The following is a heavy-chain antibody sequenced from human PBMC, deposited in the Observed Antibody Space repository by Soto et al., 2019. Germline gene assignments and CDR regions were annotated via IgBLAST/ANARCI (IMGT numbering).Heavy chain of an antibody. J-gene: IGHJ5*02. CDR2: MSPNSGNT. Sequence: ASVKVSCKASGYTFSTYGIHWVRQATGQGLEYLGWMSPNSGNTGYVQKFQGRVTMTWDTSITTAYMELSSLRSEDTAVYFCARGVKYGAYSRWFDPWGQGTLVTVSS. V-gene: IGHV1-8*01. CDR1: GYTFSTYG. CDR3: ARGVKYGAYSRWFDP. D-gene: IGHD4-17*01.